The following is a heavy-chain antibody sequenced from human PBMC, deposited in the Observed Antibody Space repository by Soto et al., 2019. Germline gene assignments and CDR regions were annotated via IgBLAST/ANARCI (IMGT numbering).Heavy chain of an antibody. V-gene: IGHV3-30*18. CDR3: AKDRSSGYYRYYFDY. CDR1: GFTFSSYG. CDR2: ISYDGSNK. D-gene: IGHD3-22*01. J-gene: IGHJ4*02. Sequence: QVQLVESGGGVVQPGRSLRLSCAASGFTFSSYGMHWVRQAPGKGLEWVAVISYDGSNKYYADSVKGRFTISRDNSKNTRYLQMNSLRAEDTAVYYCAKDRSSGYYRYYFDYWGQGTLVTVSS.